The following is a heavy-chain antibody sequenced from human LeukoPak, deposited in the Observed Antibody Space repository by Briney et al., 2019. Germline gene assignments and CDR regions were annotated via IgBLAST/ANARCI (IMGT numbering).Heavy chain of an antibody. Sequence: SETLSLTCTVSGYSISSGYYWGWIRQPPGKGLEWIGSIYHSGSTNYNPSLKSRVTISVDKSKNQFSLKLSSVTAADTAVYYCARYIGVVYYFDYWGQGTLVTVSS. CDR1: GYSISSGYY. D-gene: IGHD3-3*01. CDR2: IYHSGST. CDR3: ARYIGVVYYFDY. V-gene: IGHV4-38-2*02. J-gene: IGHJ4*02.